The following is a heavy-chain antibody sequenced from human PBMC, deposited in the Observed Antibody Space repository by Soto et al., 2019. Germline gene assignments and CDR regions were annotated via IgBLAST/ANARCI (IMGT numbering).Heavy chain of an antibody. CDR3: ARGGHVVVVTAALDS. V-gene: IGHV1-46*01. D-gene: IGHD2-21*02. CDR2: VNPSGGHT. Sequence: QVQLMQSGAEVKKPGASVKVSCKASGDTFTDYYIHWVRQAPGQGLEWMGTVNPSGGHTTYAQHFLGRVSMTRDTSTITLYMELTSLTSDAPAIYYCARGGHVVVVTAALDSWGQGTLVTVSS. J-gene: IGHJ4*02. CDR1: GDTFTDYY.